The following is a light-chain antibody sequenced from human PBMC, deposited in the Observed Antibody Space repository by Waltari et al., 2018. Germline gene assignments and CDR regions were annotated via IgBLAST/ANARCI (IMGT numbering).Light chain of an antibody. CDR3: QQRSNWPPYT. Sequence: DIVLTQSPATLSLSPGERATLSCRASQSVRNYLAWYQQKPGQAPRLLIYDASNRATGIPARFSGSGSGTDVTLTISSLEPEDFAVYYCQQRSNWPPYTFGQGTKLEIK. CDR1: QSVRNY. J-gene: IGKJ2*01. V-gene: IGKV3-11*01. CDR2: DAS.